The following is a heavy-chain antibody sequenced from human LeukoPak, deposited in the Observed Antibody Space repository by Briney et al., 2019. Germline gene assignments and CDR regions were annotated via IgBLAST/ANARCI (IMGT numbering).Heavy chain of an antibody. V-gene: IGHV4-31*03. D-gene: IGHD2-2*01. Sequence: SETLSLTCTVSGGSISSGGYYWSWIRQHPGKGLEWIGYIYYSGSTYYNPSLKSRVTISVDTSKNQFSLKVRSVTAADTAVYYCARATSTSCFAIWGQGTLVTVSS. CDR2: IYYSGST. CDR1: GGSISSGGYY. CDR3: ARATSTSCFAI. J-gene: IGHJ4*02.